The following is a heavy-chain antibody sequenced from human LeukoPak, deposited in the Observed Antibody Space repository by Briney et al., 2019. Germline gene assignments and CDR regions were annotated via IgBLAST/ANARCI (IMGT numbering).Heavy chain of an antibody. D-gene: IGHD1-26*01. V-gene: IGHV3-7*04. CDR3: ARDLGYYRADY. CDR1: GFTFSSYE. Sequence: GGSLRLSCAASGFTFSSYEMIWVRQAPGKGLEWVANIKGDGSDNHYVDSVRGRFTISRDNAKNSLYLQMNSLRAEDTAVYYCARDLGYYRADYWGQGTLVTVSS. J-gene: IGHJ4*02. CDR2: IKGDGSDN.